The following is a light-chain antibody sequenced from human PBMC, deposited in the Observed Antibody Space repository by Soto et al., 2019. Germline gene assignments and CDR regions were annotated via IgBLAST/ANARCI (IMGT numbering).Light chain of an antibody. J-gene: IGLJ1*01. CDR2: DVV. Sequence: QSVLTQPASVSGSPGQSIAISCTGTRSDVGGFNSVSWYQRRPGTAPKLILYDVVDRPSGVSYRFSGSTSGNTASLTISGLQAADEADYFCSSYTSTMTNVFGSGTKVTVL. CDR1: RSDVGGFNS. CDR3: SSYTSTMTNV. V-gene: IGLV2-14*03.